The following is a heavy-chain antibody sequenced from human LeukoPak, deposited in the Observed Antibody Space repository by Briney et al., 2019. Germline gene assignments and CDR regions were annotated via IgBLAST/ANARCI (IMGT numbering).Heavy chain of an antibody. J-gene: IGHJ4*02. CDR1: GFTVITND. D-gene: IGHD1-14*01. Sequence: QTGGSLRLSCAASGFTVITNDMTWVRQAPGKGLEWVSVLHSDGNTKYADSVQGRFTISRDNSKNTLYLEMNSLSPDDTAVYYCARGVEPLAANTLAYWGQGTLVTVSS. CDR2: LHSDGNT. CDR3: ARGVEPLAANTLAY. V-gene: IGHV3-53*01.